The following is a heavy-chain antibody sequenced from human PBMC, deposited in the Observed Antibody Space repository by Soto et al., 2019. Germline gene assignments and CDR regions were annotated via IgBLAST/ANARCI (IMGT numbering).Heavy chain of an antibody. CDR2: INHSGST. Sequence: PSETLSLTCAVYGGSFSGYYWTWIRQPPGTGREWIGEINHSGSTNYNPSLKSRVTISVDTSKNQFSLKLSSVTAADTAVYYCARSIDPWGQGTLVTVSS. CDR1: GGSFSGYY. J-gene: IGHJ5*02. CDR3: ARSIDP. V-gene: IGHV4-34*01.